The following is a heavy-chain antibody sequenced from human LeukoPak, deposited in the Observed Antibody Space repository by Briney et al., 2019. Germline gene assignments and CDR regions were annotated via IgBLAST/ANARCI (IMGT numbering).Heavy chain of an antibody. J-gene: IGHJ4*02. D-gene: IGHD4-17*01. CDR1: GFTFSSYT. CDR3: AFGDLGSAG. Sequence: GGPLRLSCAASGFTFSSYTMNWVRQAPGKGLEWVSSISSSSSYIYYAGSVKGRFAIARDNAKNSLYLQMNSLRAEDTAMYYCAFGDLGSAGWGQGTLVTVSS. CDR2: ISSSSSYI. V-gene: IGHV3-21*01.